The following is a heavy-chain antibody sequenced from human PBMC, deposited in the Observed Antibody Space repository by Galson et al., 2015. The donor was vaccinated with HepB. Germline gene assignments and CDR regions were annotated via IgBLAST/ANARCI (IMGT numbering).Heavy chain of an antibody. CDR1: GDSVSSKSAA. D-gene: IGHD3-3*01. CDR3: ARQDYCYDTNCQGGGFDY. V-gene: IGHV6-1*01. CDR2: TYYRSQWYN. Sequence: CAISGDSVSSKSAAWNWIRQSPSRGLEWLGRTYYRSQWYNDYAVSVKSRIRVNSDTSKNQFSLHLNYVTPDDTAIYYCARQDYCYDTNCQGGGFDYWGQGTLVTVSS. J-gene: IGHJ4*02.